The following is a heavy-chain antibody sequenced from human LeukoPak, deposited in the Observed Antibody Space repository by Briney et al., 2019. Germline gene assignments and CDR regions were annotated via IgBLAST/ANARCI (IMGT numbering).Heavy chain of an antibody. J-gene: IGHJ4*02. CDR3: TTVSIGDYPFLDY. D-gene: IGHD4-17*01. Sequence: GGSLRLSCAASGFTFNNAWMSWVRQAPGKGLEWVGRIKSKTDGGTADYAAPVKGRFTISRDDSKNTLYLQMNSLKTEDTAVYYCTTVSIGDYPFLDYWGQGTLVTVSS. CDR1: GFTFNNAW. CDR2: IKSKTDGGTA. V-gene: IGHV3-15*01.